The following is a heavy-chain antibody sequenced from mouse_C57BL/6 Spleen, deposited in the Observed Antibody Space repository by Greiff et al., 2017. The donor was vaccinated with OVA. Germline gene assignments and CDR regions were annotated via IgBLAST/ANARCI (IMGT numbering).Heavy chain of an antibody. CDR2: ISSGSSTI. J-gene: IGHJ4*01. V-gene: IGHV5-17*01. CDR3: ARDYYSNLYAMDD. Sequence: EVHLVESGGGLVKPGGSLKLSCAASGFTFSDYGMHWVRQAPEKGLEWVAYISSGSSTIYYADTVKGRFTISRDNAKNTLFLQMTSLRSEDTAMYYCARDYYSNLYAMDDWGQVTSVTVSS. CDR1: GFTFSDYG. D-gene: IGHD2-5*01.